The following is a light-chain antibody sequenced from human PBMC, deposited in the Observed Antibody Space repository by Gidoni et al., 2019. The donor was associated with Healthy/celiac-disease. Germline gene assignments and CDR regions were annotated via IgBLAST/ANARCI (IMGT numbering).Light chain of an antibody. CDR1: QSVSSY. J-gene: IGKJ2*01. V-gene: IGKV3-11*01. CDR2: DAS. CDR3: QQRRA. Sequence: EIVLTQSPATLSLSPGERATLYCRASQSVSSYLAWYQQKPGQAPRLLIYDASNRATGIPARFSGSGSGTDFTLTISSLEPEDFAVYYCQQRRAFXQXTKLEIK.